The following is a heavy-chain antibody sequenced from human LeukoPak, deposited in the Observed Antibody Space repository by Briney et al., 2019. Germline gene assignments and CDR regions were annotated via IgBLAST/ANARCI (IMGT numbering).Heavy chain of an antibody. Sequence: GGSLRLSCAASGFTFSSYWMSWVRQAPGKGLEWVANIKQDGSEKYYVDSVKGRFTISRDNAKNSLYLQMNSLRAEDTAVYYCARGLDYGDYLPVEGAFDIWGQGTMVIVSS. D-gene: IGHD4-17*01. CDR1: GFTFSSYW. V-gene: IGHV3-7*03. CDR3: ARGLDYGDYLPVEGAFDI. CDR2: IKQDGSEK. J-gene: IGHJ3*02.